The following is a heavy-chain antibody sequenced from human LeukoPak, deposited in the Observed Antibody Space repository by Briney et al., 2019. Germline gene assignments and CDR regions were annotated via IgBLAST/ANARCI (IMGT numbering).Heavy chain of an antibody. Sequence: SETLSLTCTVSGYSISSGYYWGWIRQPPGKGLEWIGSIYHSGSTYYNPSLKSRVTISVDTSKNQFSLKVTSMTAADTGVYYCARSLPGAIGAADLWGQGTLVTVSS. D-gene: IGHD6-13*01. CDR2: IYHSGST. J-gene: IGHJ4*02. CDR3: ARSLPGAIGAADL. V-gene: IGHV4-38-2*02. CDR1: GYSISSGYY.